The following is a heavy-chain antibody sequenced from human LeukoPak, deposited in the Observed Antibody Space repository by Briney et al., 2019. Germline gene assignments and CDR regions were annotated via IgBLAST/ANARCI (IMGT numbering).Heavy chain of an antibody. CDR2: IYYSGST. J-gene: IGHJ4*02. CDR1: GGSISSSSYY. V-gene: IGHV4-39*01. D-gene: IGHD4-23*01. CDR3: ARRFGNSGSLGY. Sequence: PSETLSLTCTVSGGSISSSSYYWGWIRQPPGKGLEWIGSIYYSGSTYYNPSLKSRVTISVDTSKNQFSLKLSSVTAADTAVYYCARRFGNSGSLGYWGQGTLVTVSS.